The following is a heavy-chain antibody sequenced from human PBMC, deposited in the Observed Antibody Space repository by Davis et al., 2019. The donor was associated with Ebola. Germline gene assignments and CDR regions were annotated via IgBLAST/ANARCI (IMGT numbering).Heavy chain of an antibody. CDR1: GFTFSGSA. CDR3: TRSGPDY. CDR2: IRSKANSYAT. V-gene: IGHV3-73*01. Sequence: GESLKISCAASGFTFSGSAMHWVRQASGKGLEWAGRIRSKANSYATAYAASVKGRFTISRDDSKNTAYLQMNSLKTEDTAVYYCTRSGPDYWGQGTLVTVSS. D-gene: IGHD6-25*01. J-gene: IGHJ4*02.